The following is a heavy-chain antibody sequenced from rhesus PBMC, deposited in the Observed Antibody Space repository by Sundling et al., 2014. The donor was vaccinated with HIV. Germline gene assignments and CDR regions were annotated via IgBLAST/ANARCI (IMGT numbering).Heavy chain of an antibody. J-gene: IGHJ4*01. Sequence: QVQLQESGPGLVKPSETLSLTCAVSGGSISGGFYWSWIRQPPGKGLEWIGYITYHGTTSYNPSLQSRVTISRDTSNNQFSLNLISVTAADTAVYYCARERGSRVDFWGQGVLVTVSS. CDR2: ITYHGTT. D-gene: IGHD5-42*01. CDR1: GGSISGGFY. CDR3: ARERGSRVDF. V-gene: IGHV4-122*02.